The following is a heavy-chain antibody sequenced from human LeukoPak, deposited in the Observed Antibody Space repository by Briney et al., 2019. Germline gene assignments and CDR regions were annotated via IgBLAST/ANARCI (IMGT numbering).Heavy chain of an antibody. D-gene: IGHD2-15*01. CDR2: INHRGSS. J-gene: IGHJ4*02. CDR3: ARGSSFDGYCSAGACDAGYYDS. CDR1: GESFSAYF. Sequence: PWETLSPTCAVYGESFSAYFWNWIRQPPGKPLEYIGEINHRGSSHYNPSLRTRVTLSVDTSKNQFSLKLTSVTAADTAVYFCARGSSFDGYCSAGACDAGYYDSWGQGTPVTVSS. V-gene: IGHV4-34*01.